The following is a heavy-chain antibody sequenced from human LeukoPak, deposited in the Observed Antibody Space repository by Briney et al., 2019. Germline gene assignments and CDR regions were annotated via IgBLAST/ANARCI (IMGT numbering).Heavy chain of an antibody. CDR2: ISGSGGST. Sequence: GGSLRLSCAASGFTFSNYCMSWVRQAPGKGLEWVSAISGSGGSTYYADSVKGRFTISRDNFKNTLYLQMNSLRDEDTAEYYCAKTLGSGAICPYSWGQGTLVTVSS. D-gene: IGHD2-2*01. CDR3: AKTLGSGAICPYS. CDR1: GFTFSNYC. J-gene: IGHJ4*02. V-gene: IGHV3-23*01.